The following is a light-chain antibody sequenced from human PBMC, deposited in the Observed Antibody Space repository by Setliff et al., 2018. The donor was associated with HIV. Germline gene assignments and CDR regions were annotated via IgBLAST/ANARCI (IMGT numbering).Light chain of an antibody. V-gene: IGLV2-14*01. CDR1: NSDAGGYNY. J-gene: IGLJ1*01. Sequence: QSALTQPASVSGSPGQSITISCTGTNSDAGGYNYVSWCQQYPGKAPKLMIYEVSNRPSGVSNRFSGSKSGSTASLTISGLQAEDEAEYYCSSYRSNNPYVFGTGTKVTVL. CDR2: EVS. CDR3: SSYRSNNPYV.